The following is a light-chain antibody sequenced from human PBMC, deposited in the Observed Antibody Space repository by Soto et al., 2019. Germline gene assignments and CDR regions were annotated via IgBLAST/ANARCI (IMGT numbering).Light chain of an antibody. V-gene: IGKV3-15*01. J-gene: IGKJ5*01. CDR2: GAS. Sequence: EIVMTQSPATLSVSPGERATLSFRASHSISRSQLAWYQQKPGQAPRLLIYGASTRATGIPARFSGSGSGTEFTLTISSLQSEDFAVYYCQQYNNWSGFGQGTRLEIK. CDR3: QQYNNWSG. CDR1: HSISRSQ.